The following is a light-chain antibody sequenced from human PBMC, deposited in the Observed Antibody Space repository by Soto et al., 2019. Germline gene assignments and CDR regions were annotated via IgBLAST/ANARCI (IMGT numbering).Light chain of an antibody. CDR3: QRYGTSRWT. CDR2: GAF. V-gene: IGKV3-20*01. CDR1: ESVTSNQ. J-gene: IGKJ2*02. Sequence: EIVLTQSPGTLSLSPGERATLSCRASESVTSNQLAWYQQKPGQAPRLLIYGAFIRASGIPDRFSGSGSGTDFTLTISALEHEYVAVYYCQRYGTSRWTFGQGTKLEIK.